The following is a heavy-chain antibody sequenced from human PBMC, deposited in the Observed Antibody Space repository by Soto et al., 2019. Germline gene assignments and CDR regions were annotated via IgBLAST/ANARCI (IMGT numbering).Heavy chain of an antibody. Sequence: GGSLRLSCAASGVTFSSYSMNWVRQAPGKGLEWVSYISSSSSTIYYADSVKGRFTISRDNAKNSLYLQMNSLRGEDTAVYYCARGYRGFLSQYEVHDAFDIPGKAIMGT. D-gene: IGHD2-2*01. CDR2: ISSSSSTI. V-gene: IGHV3-48*04. J-gene: IGHJ3*02. CDR1: GVTFSSYS. CDR3: ARGYRGFLSQYEVHDAFDI.